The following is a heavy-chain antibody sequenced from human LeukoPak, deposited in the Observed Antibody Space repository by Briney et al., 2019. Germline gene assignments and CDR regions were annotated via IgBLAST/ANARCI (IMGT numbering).Heavy chain of an antibody. J-gene: IGHJ6*02. CDR3: ASQRKDYTYSYYGMDV. CDR1: GFTFSSYG. V-gene: IGHV3-33*01. CDR2: IWYDGSNK. D-gene: IGHD4-4*01. Sequence: GGSLRLSCAASGFTFSSYGMHWVRQAPGKGLEWVAVIWYDGSNKYYADSVKGRFTISRDNSKNTLYLQMNSLRAEDTAVYYCASQRKDYTYSYYGMDVWGQGTTVTVSS.